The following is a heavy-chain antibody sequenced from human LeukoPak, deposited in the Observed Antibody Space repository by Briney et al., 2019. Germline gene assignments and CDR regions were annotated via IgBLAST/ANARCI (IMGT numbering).Heavy chain of an antibody. D-gene: IGHD1-20*01. V-gene: IGHV3-30-3*01. Sequence: PGGSLRLSCAASGCTFSSYAMHGVRQAPGKGLEWVAVISYDGSNKYYADSVKGRFTISRDNSKNTLYLQMNSLRAEDTAVYYCARAITGPLYYYFDYWGQGTLVTVSS. CDR2: ISYDGSNK. CDR1: GCTFSSYA. J-gene: IGHJ4*02. CDR3: ARAITGPLYYYFDY.